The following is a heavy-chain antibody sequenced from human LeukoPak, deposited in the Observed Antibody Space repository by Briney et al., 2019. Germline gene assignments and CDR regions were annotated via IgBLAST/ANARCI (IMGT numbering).Heavy chain of an antibody. J-gene: IGHJ5*02. D-gene: IGHD6-13*01. CDR1: GFTFSSYW. Sequence: GRSLRLSCAASGFTFSSYWMHWVRQAPGKGLVWVSRINSDGSSTSYADSVKGRFTISRDNAKNTLYLQMNSLRAEDTAVYYCARDPLSSSCFDLWGQGTLVTVSS. CDR3: ARDPLSSSCFDL. CDR2: INSDGSST. V-gene: IGHV3-74*01.